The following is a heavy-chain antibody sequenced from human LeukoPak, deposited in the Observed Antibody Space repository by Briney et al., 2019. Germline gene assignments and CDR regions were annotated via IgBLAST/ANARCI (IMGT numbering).Heavy chain of an antibody. J-gene: IGHJ1*01. CDR2: IYYSGST. V-gene: IGHV4-59*01. CDR3: ARGSFGGEYFQH. D-gene: IGHD3-16*01. Sequence: NPSETLSLTCTVSGGSISSYYWSWIRQPPGKGLERIGYIYYSGSTNYNPSLKSRVTISVDTSKNQFSLKLSSVTAADTAVYYCARGSFGGEYFQHWGQGTLVTVSS. CDR1: GGSISSYY.